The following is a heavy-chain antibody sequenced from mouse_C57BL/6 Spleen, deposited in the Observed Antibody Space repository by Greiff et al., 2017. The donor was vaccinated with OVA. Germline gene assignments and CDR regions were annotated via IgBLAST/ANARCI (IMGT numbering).Heavy chain of an antibody. CDR2: ISSGSSTI. CDR3: ARGYYYGNAMDY. D-gene: IGHD1-1*01. Sequence: EVKLVESGGGLVKPGGSLKLSCAASGFTFSDYGMHWVRQAPEKGLEWVAYISSGSSTIYYADTVKGRFTISRDNAKNTLFLQMTSLRSEDTAMYYCARGYYYGNAMDYWGQGTSVTVSS. J-gene: IGHJ4*01. V-gene: IGHV5-17*01. CDR1: GFTFSDYG.